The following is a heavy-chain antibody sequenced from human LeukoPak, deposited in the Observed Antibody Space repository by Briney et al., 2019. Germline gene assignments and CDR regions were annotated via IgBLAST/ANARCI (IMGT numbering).Heavy chain of an antibody. Sequence: GGSLRLSCAASGFTFSSYWMHWVRQAPGKGLVWVSRINSDGSSTSYADSVKGRFTISRDNAKNTLYLQMNSLRAEDTAVYYCAKDPPSSGTTFDYWGQGTLVTVSS. J-gene: IGHJ4*02. V-gene: IGHV3-74*01. D-gene: IGHD2/OR15-2a*01. CDR1: GFTFSSYW. CDR3: AKDPPSSGTTFDY. CDR2: INSDGSST.